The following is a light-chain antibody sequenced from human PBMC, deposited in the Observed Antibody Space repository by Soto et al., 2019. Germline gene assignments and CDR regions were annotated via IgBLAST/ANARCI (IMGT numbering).Light chain of an antibody. CDR3: QQRSSWPRIT. CDR2: DAS. Sequence: ESRLTQSPATLSLSPGERAPPSCRPSHSVRSYLAWYQQKPGQAPRLLIYDASNRAPGIPARFSGSGSGTDFTLTISSLEPDDFAVYYCQQRSSWPRITFGQGTRLEIK. CDR1: HSVRSY. V-gene: IGKV3-11*01. J-gene: IGKJ5*01.